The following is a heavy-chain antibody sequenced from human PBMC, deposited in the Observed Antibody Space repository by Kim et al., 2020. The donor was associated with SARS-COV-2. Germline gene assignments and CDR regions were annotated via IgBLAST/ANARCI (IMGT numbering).Heavy chain of an antibody. V-gene: IGHV1-18*04. J-gene: IGHJ6*04. D-gene: IGHD1-26*01. CDR3: ARSGRSGSRGYYYYYYGMDV. CDR1: GYTFTSYG. CDR2: ISAYKGNT. Sequence: ASVKVSCKASGYTFTSYGITWVRQAPGQGLEWMGWISAYKGNTNYAQKLQGRVTMTTDTSTSTAYMELRSLRSDDTAVYCCARSGRSGSRGYYYYYYGMDVWGEGTTVTVSS.